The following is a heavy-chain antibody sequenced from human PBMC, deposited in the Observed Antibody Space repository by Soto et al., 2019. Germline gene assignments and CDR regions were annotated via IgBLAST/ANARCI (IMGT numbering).Heavy chain of an antibody. CDR3: ASVPTAMVVGAAFDI. CDR2: IYYSVST. D-gene: IGHD5-18*01. CDR1: GGSVSSGSYY. V-gene: IGHV4-61*01. Sequence: SETLSLTCTVSGGSVSSGSYYWSWIRQPPGKGLEWIGYIYYSVSTNYTPSLKSRVTISVDTSKKQFSLKVSSVTAAVTAVYYCASVPTAMVVGAAFDIRGQGTMVTVSS. J-gene: IGHJ3*02.